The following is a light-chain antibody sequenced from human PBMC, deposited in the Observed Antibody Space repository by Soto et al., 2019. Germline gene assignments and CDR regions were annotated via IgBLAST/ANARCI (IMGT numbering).Light chain of an antibody. J-gene: IGLJ3*02. CDR3: LLFYRDAWV. V-gene: IGLV7-43*01. Sequence: QTVVTQEPSLTVSPGGTVTLTCDSSTGAVTSGYYANWFQQKPGQAPRALISSTSNKHSWTPARFSGSLLGGKAALTLSGVQPEDEAEYYCLLFYRDAWVFGGGTKVTVL. CDR1: TGAVTSGYY. CDR2: STS.